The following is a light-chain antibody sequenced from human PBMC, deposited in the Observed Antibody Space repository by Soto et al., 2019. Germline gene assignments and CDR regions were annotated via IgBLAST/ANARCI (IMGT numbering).Light chain of an antibody. CDR3: QQYNNWTPVT. V-gene: IGKV3D-15*01. Sequence: EIVMTQSPATLSVSPGERATLSCRASQSVSSNLAWYQQKPGQAPRLLIYCASIRATGIPARFSGSGSGTEFTLTISSLQSEDFAVYYCQQYNNWTPVTFGGGTKVEIK. CDR2: CAS. J-gene: IGKJ4*01. CDR1: QSVSSN.